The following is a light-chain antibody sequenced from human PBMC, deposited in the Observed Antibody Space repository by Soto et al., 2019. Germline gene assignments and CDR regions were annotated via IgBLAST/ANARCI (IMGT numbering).Light chain of an antibody. CDR2: EVS. CDR3: SSYTTSNTLWV. Sequence: QSALTQPASVSGSPGQSITISCTGSSSDLGAYDFVSWYQLHPGKAPKLVIHEVSNRPSGVSNRFSGSKSGNTASLTISGLQAEDEADYYCSSYTTSNTLWVFGGGTKLTVL. V-gene: IGLV2-14*01. CDR1: SSDLGAYDF. J-gene: IGLJ3*02.